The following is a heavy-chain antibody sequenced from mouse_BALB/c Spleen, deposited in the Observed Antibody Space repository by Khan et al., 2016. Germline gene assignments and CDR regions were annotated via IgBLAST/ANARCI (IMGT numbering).Heavy chain of an antibody. V-gene: IGHV1-85*01. D-gene: IGHD1-1*01. CDR1: GYTFTSYD. CDR2: IFPGDGST. J-gene: IGHJ1*01. CDR3: ARLYGSTYWYFDV. Sequence: QVQLQQSGAELVKPGASVKLSCKASGYTFTSYDINWVRQRPEQGLEWIGWIFPGDGSTKYNEKFKGKATLTTDKSSSTAYMQLSRLTSEDSAVCFYARLYGSTYWYFDVWGAGTTVTVSS.